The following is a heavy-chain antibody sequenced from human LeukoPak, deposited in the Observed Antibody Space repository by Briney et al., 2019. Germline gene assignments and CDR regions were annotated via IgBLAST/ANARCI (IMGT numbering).Heavy chain of an antibody. V-gene: IGHV1-18*01. CDR1: GYTFTSYG. CDR3: AREESIGRYQFLHEY. J-gene: IGHJ4*02. Sequence: ASVKVSCKASGYTFTSYGISWVRQAPGQGLEWMGWISPYNGNTKYLQKFQGRVIMTTDTSTSTASMEVRSLRSDDTAVYYCAREESIGRYQFLHEYWGQGTLVTVSS. CDR2: ISPYNGNT. D-gene: IGHD1-26*01.